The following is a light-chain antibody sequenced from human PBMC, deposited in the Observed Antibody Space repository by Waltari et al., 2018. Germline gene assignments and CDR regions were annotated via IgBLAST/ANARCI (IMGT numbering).Light chain of an antibody. Sequence: QLVLTQSPSASASLGASVKLTCTLSSGHITNVIAWHQQQPGKGPRFLMKVNSDGSHRKGDDIPDRFSGSGSGPERYLTSSSLQCEDEADYYCETGGHGTWVFGGGTKLTVL. V-gene: IGLV4-69*01. CDR1: SGHITNV. CDR2: VNSDGSH. CDR3: ETGGHGTWV. J-gene: IGLJ3*02.